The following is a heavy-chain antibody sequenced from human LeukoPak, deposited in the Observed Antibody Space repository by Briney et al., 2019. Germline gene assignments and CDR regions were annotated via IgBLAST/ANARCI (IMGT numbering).Heavy chain of an antibody. J-gene: IGHJ5*02. CDR3: ARSPALYGSGSYEPSFVRNWFDP. D-gene: IGHD3-10*01. CDR1: GGSISSGGYY. V-gene: IGHV4-31*03. CDR2: IYYSGST. Sequence: PSETLSLTCTVSGGSISSGGYYWSWIRQHPGKGLEWIGYIYYSGSTYYNPSLKSRVTISVDTSKNQFSLKLSSVTAADTAVYYCARSPALYGSGSYEPSFVRNWFDPWGQGTLVTVSS.